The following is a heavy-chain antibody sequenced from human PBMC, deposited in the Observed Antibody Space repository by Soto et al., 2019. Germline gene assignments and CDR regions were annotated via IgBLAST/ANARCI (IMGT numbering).Heavy chain of an antibody. J-gene: IGHJ3*02. CDR1: GFTFSNYG. CDR2: ILNDGRRE. V-gene: IGHV3-33*01. Sequence: QVQLVESGGGVVQPGRSLRLSCAAPGFTFSNYGMHWVRQAPGKGLEWVSLILNDGRREYYRDSVKGRFTISRDNSRNTLFLQMNSLRDDDTALYYCVRDDDYGPNALDMWGQGTMVSVSS. D-gene: IGHD3-10*01. CDR3: VRDDDYGPNALDM.